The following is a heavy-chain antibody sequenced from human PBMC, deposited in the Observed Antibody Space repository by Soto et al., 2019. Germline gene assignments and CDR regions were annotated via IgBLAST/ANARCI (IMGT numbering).Heavy chain of an antibody. Sequence: PGGSLRLSCEASAFTFSNYWMHWVRQAPGKGLVWVSRMNSDGSIISYLDSVRGRFAISRDNAKNTLYLQMNSLRAEDTAVYYCATMVDDSSGLDSWGQGTMVTVSS. J-gene: IGHJ6*02. CDR2: MNSDGSII. CDR1: AFTFSNYW. CDR3: ATMVDDSSGLDS. D-gene: IGHD6-19*01. V-gene: IGHV3-74*01.